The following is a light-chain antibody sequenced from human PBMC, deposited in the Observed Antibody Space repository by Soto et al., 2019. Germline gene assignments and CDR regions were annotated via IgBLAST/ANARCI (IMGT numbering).Light chain of an antibody. J-gene: IGLJ1*01. CDR3: SSYTSSSTLYV. CDR1: SSDVGGYNY. CDR2: DVS. Sequence: QSVLTQPASVSGSPGQSITISCTGTSSDVGGYNYVSWYQQHPGKAPKLMIYDVSNRPSGVSNRFSGSKSGNTASLTISGIQAEDEADYYCSSYTSSSTLYVVGTGTKVTV. V-gene: IGLV2-14*01.